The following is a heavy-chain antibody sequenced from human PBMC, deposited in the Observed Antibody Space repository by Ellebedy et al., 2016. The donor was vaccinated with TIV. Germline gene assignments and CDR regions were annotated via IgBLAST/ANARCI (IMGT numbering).Heavy chain of an antibody. V-gene: IGHV4-59*08. CDR3: ARTYCSGGTCYSRYYHYYMDV. J-gene: IGHJ6*03. CDR2: IYYSGST. D-gene: IGHD2-15*01. Sequence: MPSETLSLTCTVSGGSISSYYWSWIRQPPGKGLEWIGYIYYSGSTNYNTSLKSRVPISVDTSKNQFSLKLSAVTAAATAVYYCARTYCSGGTCYSRYYHYYMDVWGKGTTVTVSS. CDR1: GGSISSYY.